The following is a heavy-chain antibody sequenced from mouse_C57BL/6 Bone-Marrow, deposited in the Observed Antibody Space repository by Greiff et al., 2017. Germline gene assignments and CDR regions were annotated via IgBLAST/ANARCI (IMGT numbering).Heavy chain of an antibody. CDR2: IDPSDSYT. D-gene: IGHD1-1*01. CDR3: LITTVVARNWYFDV. J-gene: IGHJ1*03. V-gene: IGHV1-69*01. CDR1: GYTFTSYW. Sequence: VKLQQPGAELVMPGASVKLSCKASGYTFTSYWMHWVKQRPGQGLEWIGEIDPSDSYTNYNQKFKGKSTLTVDKSSSTAYMQLSSLTSEDSAVYYCLITTVVARNWYFDVWGTGTTVTVSS.